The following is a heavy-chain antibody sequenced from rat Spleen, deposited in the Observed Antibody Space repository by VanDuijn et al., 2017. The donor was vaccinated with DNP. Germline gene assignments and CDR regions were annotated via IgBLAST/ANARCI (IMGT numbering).Heavy chain of an antibody. V-gene: IGHV5-31*01. CDR3: TRVPSPNIYYDGTYYDLYYFDY. Sequence: EVQLVESGGGPVQPGRSLKISCVASGFTFNNYWMTWIRQAPGKGLEWVASITNTGGSTYYPDSVKGRFTISRNNAKSTLYLQMNSLRSEDTATYYCTRVPSPNIYYDGTYYDLYYFDYWGQGVMVTVSS. D-gene: IGHD1-12*02. CDR2: ITNTGGST. J-gene: IGHJ2*01. CDR1: GFTFNNYW.